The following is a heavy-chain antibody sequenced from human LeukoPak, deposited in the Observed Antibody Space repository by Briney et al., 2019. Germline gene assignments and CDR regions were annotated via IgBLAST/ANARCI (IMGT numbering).Heavy chain of an antibody. V-gene: IGHV1-8*01. CDR3: ARGPPAGSGSSWYEY. CDR2: MNPNSGNP. D-gene: IGHD6-13*01. Sequence: ASVKVSCKASGYTFTSYDINWVRQATGQGREWMGWMNPNSGNPGYAQKFQGRVTMTRNTSISTAYMELNSLRSEDTALYYCARGPPAGSGSSWYEYWGQGTLVTVSS. J-gene: IGHJ4*02. CDR1: GYTFTSYD.